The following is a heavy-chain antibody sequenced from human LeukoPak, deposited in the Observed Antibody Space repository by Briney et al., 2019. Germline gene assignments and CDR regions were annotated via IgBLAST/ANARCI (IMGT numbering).Heavy chain of an antibody. J-gene: IGHJ6*03. CDR3: ARAPGRYYYYYMDV. V-gene: IGHV5-51*01. CDR2: IYPGDSDT. CDR1: GSIFTSYW. Sequence: GASLKISCQGSGSIFTSYWIGWVRQLPGKGLEWMGIIYPGDSDTRYSPSFQGQVTISADKSISTAYLQWSSLKASDTAMYYCARAPGRYYYYYMDVWGKGTTVTVSS.